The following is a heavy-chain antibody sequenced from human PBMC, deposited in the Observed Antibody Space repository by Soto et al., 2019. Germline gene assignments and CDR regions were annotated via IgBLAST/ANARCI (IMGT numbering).Heavy chain of an antibody. CDR3: ARDILSVGPRANDAFDV. D-gene: IGHD2-8*02. CDR2: INPDNRNT. V-gene: IGHV1-3*01. Sequence: QVQLVQSGAEVRKPGASVNISCRASGFSFSDNLINWVRQAPVQSLEWMGWINPDNRNTRYSQTFQGRVTISRHSSASIAYVEVSDLTSEDTAVYYCARDILSVGPRANDAFDVWGQGTMVTVSS. J-gene: IGHJ3*01. CDR1: GFSFSDNL.